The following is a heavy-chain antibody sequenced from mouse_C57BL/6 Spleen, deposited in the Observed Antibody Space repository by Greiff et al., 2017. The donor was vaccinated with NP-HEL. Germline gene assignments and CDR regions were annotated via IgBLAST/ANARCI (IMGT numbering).Heavy chain of an antibody. Sequence: EVNLVESGEGLVKPGGSLKLSCAASGFTFSSYAMSWVRQTPEKRLEWVAYISSGPDYIYYADTVKGRFTISRDNARNTLYLQMSSLKSEDTAMYYCTRDRRIYYDYDEGDYAMDYWGQGTSVTVSS. CDR2: ISSGPDYI. CDR3: TRDRRIYYDYDEGDYAMDY. V-gene: IGHV5-9-1*02. D-gene: IGHD2-4*01. J-gene: IGHJ4*01. CDR1: GFTFSSYA.